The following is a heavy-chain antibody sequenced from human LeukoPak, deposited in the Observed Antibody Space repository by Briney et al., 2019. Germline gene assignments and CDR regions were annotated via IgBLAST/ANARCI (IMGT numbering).Heavy chain of an antibody. Sequence: GGSLRLFCAASGFTFSTYAMSWVRQAPGKGLEWVSAIGDSGIHTYHADSVKGRFTISRDNSKNTLYLQMNSLGAGDTAVYYCAGRIAARPFSPPFDYWGQGTLVTVSS. V-gene: IGHV3-23*01. CDR1: GFTFSTYA. D-gene: IGHD6-6*01. J-gene: IGHJ4*02. CDR2: IGDSGIHT. CDR3: AGRIAARPFSPPFDY.